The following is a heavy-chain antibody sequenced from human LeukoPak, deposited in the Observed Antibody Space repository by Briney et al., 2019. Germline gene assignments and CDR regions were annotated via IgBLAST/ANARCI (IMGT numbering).Heavy chain of an antibody. CDR2: INPNSGGA. CDR1: RYTFTGYY. J-gene: IGHJ5*02. Sequence: GASVKVSCKASRYTFTGYYMHWVRQAPGQGLEWMGWINPNSGGANYAQKFQGRVTMTRDTSISTAYMELSRLRSDDTAVYYCARDSAIIIVVVPAAISWFDPWGQGTLVTVSS. V-gene: IGHV1-2*02. D-gene: IGHD2-2*01. CDR3: ARDSAIIIVVVPAAISWFDP.